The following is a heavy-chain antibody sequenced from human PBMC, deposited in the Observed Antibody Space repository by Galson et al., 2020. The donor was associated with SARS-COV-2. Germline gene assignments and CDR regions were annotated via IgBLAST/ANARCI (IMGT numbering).Heavy chain of an antibody. CDR1: GGSINIYY. Sequence: SQTLSLTCTVPGGSINIYYWSWIRQPPGKGLEWIGYLYYGGKTNYNPSLKSRVTISVDTSKSQFSLTLSSVTAADTAVYYCARLPVVRGVDYWGQGILVTVSS. J-gene: IGHJ4*02. CDR3: ARLPVVRGVDY. D-gene: IGHD3-10*01. CDR2: LYYGGKT. V-gene: IGHV4-59*01.